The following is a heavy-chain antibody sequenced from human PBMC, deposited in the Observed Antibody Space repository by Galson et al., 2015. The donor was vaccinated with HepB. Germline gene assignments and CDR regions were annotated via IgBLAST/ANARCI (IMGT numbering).Heavy chain of an antibody. Sequence: SLRLSCAASGFTFSSYGIHWVRQPPGKGLEWVSFISRTGNTIYSADSVQGRFTISRDNAKNSLYLQMDSLREEDTAVYFCARGPLGYGDYIGSNAYFESWGQGALVIVAS. V-gene: IGHV3-48*02. CDR2: ISRTGNTI. CDR3: ARGPLGYGDYIGSNAYFES. J-gene: IGHJ4*02. CDR1: GFTFSSYG. D-gene: IGHD4-17*01.